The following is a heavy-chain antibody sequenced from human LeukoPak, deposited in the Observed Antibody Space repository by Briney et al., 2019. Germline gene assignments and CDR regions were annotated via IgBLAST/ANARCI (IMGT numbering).Heavy chain of an antibody. D-gene: IGHD6-13*01. Sequence: PSDTLSLTCTASGGSISSYYWSWIPQPPGKGLEWIGYIYYSGSTNYNPSLKSRVTISVDTSTNQFSLKLSSVTAADTAVYYCARGRGSWYFWGQGTLVTVSS. CDR1: GGSISSYY. V-gene: IGHV4-59*01. CDR3: ARGRGSWYF. CDR2: IYYSGST. J-gene: IGHJ4*02.